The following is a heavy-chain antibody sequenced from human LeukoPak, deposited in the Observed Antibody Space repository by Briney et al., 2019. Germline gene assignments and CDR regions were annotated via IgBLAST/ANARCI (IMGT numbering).Heavy chain of an antibody. V-gene: IGHV4-59*01. CDR3: ARGSYGVEPYFDY. J-gene: IGHJ4*02. Sequence: PSETLSLTCTVSGGSISSYYWSWIRQPPGKGLEWIGYIYYSGSTNYNPSLKSRVTISVDTSKNQFSLKLSSVTAADTAVYYCARGSYGVEPYFDYWGQGTLVTVSS. CDR2: IYYSGST. CDR1: GGSISSYY. D-gene: IGHD5-18*01.